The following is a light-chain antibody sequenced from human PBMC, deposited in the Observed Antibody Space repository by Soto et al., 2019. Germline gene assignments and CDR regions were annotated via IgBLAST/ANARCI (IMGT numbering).Light chain of an antibody. CDR1: QPISSNS. V-gene: IGKV3-20*01. J-gene: IGKJ4*01. Sequence: EIVLTQSPGTLSLSPGERATLSCRASQPISSNSLAWYQQRPGQAPGLLIYSAYSKTGGVPDRFSGSGSGTDFTLTITRLEPEDFAVYYCQYYGTSVAFGGGTNVEIK. CDR3: QYYGTSVA. CDR2: SAY.